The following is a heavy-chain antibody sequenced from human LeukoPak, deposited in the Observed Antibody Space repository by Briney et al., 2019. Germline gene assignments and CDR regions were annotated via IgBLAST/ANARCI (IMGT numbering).Heavy chain of an antibody. D-gene: IGHD3-3*01. CDR1: GGSISSYY. V-gene: IGHV4-59*08. Sequence: PSETLSLTCTVSGGSISSYYWSWIRQPPGKGLEWIGYIYYSGSTNYNPSLKSRVTISVDTSKNQFSLKLSSVTAADTAVYYCARHGDYDFWSGYWPSYGMDVWGQGTTVTVS. CDR3: ARHGDYDFWSGYWPSYGMDV. J-gene: IGHJ6*02. CDR2: IYYSGST.